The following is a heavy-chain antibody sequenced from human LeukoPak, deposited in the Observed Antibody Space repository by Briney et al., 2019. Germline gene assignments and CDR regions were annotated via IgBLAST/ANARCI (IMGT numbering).Heavy chain of an antibody. CDR1: GYSISSGYY. D-gene: IGHD3-22*01. Sequence: PSETLSLTCAVSGYSISSGYYWGWIRQPPGKGLEWIGSIYHSGSTYYNPSLKSRVTISVDTSKSQFSLKLSSVTAADPAVYYCARNMYYYDSSGYYGYWGQGTLVTVSS. J-gene: IGHJ4*02. CDR3: ARNMYYYDSSGYYGY. V-gene: IGHV4-38-2*01. CDR2: IYHSGST.